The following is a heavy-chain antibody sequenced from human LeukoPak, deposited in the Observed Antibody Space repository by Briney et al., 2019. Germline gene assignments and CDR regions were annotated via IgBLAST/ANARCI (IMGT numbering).Heavy chain of an antibody. D-gene: IGHD4-23*01. CDR1: GYSVSSNSAD. V-gene: IGHV6-1*01. J-gene: IGHJ3*02. Sequence: SQTLSLTCAISGYSVSSNSADWNWIRQSPSRGLEWLGRTYYMSQWYIDYAMSVKSRITINADTSKDQVSLELNSVNPEDTAVYYCARHSLTTVVVPDLDAFDIWGQGTVVTVSS. CDR2: TYYMSQWYI. CDR3: ARHSLTTVVVPDLDAFDI.